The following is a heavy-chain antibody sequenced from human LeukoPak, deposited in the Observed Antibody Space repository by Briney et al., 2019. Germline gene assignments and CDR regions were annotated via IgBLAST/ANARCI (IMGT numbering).Heavy chain of an antibody. Sequence: GGSLRLSCAASGFTFSSYAMHWVRQAPGKGLEWVAVISYDGSNKYYADSVKGRFTISRDNSKNTLYLQMNSLRAEDTAVYYCAVLSRGYYCWGQGTLVTVSS. V-gene: IGHV3-30-3*01. CDR2: ISYDGSNK. CDR3: AVLSRGYYC. J-gene: IGHJ4*02. CDR1: GFTFSSYA. D-gene: IGHD3-22*01.